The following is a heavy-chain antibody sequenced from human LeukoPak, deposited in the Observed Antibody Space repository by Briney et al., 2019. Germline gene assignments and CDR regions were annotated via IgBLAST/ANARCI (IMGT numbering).Heavy chain of an antibody. CDR2: IYPGDSDT. CDR3: ARQPSMIREVIAFDY. D-gene: IGHD3-10*01. Sequence: GESLKISCKGSGYSFANYWIGWVRQMPGKVLEWMGIIYPGDSDTRYSPSFQGQVTISADKSISTAYLQWRSLKASDTAMYYCARQPSMIREVIAFDYWGQGTLVTVSS. CDR1: GYSFANYW. V-gene: IGHV5-51*01. J-gene: IGHJ4*02.